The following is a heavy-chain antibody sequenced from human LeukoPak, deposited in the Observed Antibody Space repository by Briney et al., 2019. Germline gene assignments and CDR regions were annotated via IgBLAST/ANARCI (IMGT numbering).Heavy chain of an antibody. CDR2: ISYDGSNK. V-gene: IGHV3-30-3*01. CDR1: GFTFSSYA. CDR3: ASRYSSSWNVLDY. J-gene: IGHJ4*02. Sequence: PGGSLRLSCAASGFTFSSYAMPWVRQAPGKGLEWVAVISYDGSNKDYADSVKGRFTISRDNSKNTLYLQMNSLRVEDTAVYYCASRYSSSWNVLDYWGQGTLVTVST. D-gene: IGHD6-13*01.